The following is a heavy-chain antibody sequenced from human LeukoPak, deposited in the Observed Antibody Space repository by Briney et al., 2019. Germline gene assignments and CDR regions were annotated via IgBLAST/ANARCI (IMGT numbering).Heavy chain of an antibody. V-gene: IGHV3-21*01. D-gene: IGHD2-2*01. CDR2: INNIASHI. J-gene: IGHJ6*03. CDR3: TRDHNQLDYYYYMDV. Sequence: SGGSLRLSCAASGFTFSNSAMNWVRQAPGKGLEWVSSINNIASHIYYADSVRGRFTISRDNAKNSVSLQMNNLRAEDTAVYYCTRDHNQLDYYYYMDVWGKGTTVTVSS. CDR1: GFTFSNSA.